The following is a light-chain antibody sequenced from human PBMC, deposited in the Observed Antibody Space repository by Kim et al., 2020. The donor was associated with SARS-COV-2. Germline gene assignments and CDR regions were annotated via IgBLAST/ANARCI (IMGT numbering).Light chain of an antibody. Sequence: EIVLTQSPATLSLSPGERATLSCRASQRVTSYLAWYQQKVGQAPRLLIYDASNRATGIPARFSGSGSGTDFTLTINSLEPEDFAVYYCRNRSSWPPANAFGQGTKLEI. CDR2: DAS. CDR3: RNRSSWPPANA. V-gene: IGKV3-11*01. CDR1: QRVTSY. J-gene: IGKJ2*01.